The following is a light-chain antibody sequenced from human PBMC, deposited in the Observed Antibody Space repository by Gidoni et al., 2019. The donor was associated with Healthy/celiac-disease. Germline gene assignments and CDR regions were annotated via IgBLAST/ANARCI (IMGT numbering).Light chain of an antibody. CDR2: AAS. CDR1: QSISSY. V-gene: IGKV1-39*01. J-gene: IGKJ1*01. CDR3: QQSYSTPRT. Sequence: DIQMTQSPSSLSASVGDRVTITCRASQSISSYLNWYQQKPGKAPKLLIYAASSLQGGVPSRFSGSGSGTDLTLTISSLQPEDFETYYCQQSYSTPRTFGQGTKVEIK.